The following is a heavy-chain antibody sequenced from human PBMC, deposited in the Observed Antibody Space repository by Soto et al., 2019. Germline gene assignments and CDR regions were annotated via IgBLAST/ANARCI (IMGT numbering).Heavy chain of an antibody. J-gene: IGHJ5*02. D-gene: IGHD2-15*01. CDR1: GFMFISYS. V-gene: IGHV3-48*01. CDR2: ISSSSTTK. CDR3: ARDGCSGSNCLNWYDP. Sequence: GGSLILSCAASGFMFISYSMNWVRQAPGKGLEWVSYISSSSTTKYYADSVKGRFTISRDNAKNSLYLQMNSLRAEDTAVYYCARDGCSGSNCLNWYDPWGQGTLVTVSS.